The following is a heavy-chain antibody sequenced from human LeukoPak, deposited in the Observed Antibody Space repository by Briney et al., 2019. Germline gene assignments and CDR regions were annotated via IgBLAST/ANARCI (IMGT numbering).Heavy chain of an antibody. CDR1: GFTFSSYS. Sequence: GGPLRLSCAASGFTFSSYSMNWVRQAPGKGLEWVSSISSSSSYIYYADSVKGRFTISRDNAKNSLYLQMNSLRAEDTAVYYWARMANAPYGDPDYWGQGTLVTVSS. J-gene: IGHJ4*02. CDR2: ISSSSSYI. CDR3: ARMANAPYGDPDY. V-gene: IGHV3-21*01. D-gene: IGHD4-17*01.